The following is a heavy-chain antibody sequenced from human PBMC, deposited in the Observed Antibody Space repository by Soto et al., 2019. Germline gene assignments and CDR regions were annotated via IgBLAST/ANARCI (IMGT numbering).Heavy chain of an antibody. J-gene: IGHJ6*02. V-gene: IGHV3-48*02. CDR1: GFTFSSYS. CDR3: ARDYVDTAMFHYYGMDV. D-gene: IGHD5-18*01. Sequence: PGGSLRLSCAASGFTFSSYSMNWVRQAPGKGLEWVSYISGSSSTIYYADSVKGRFTISRDNAKNSLYLQMNSLGDEDTAVYYCARDYVDTAMFHYYGMDVWGQGTTVTVSS. CDR2: ISGSSSTI.